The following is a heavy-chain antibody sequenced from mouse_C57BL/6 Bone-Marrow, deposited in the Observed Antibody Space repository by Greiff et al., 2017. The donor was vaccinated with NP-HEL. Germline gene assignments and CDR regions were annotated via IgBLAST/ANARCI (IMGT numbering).Heavy chain of an antibody. Sequence: QVQLQQSGAELVRPGASVTLSCKASGYTFTDYEMHWVKQTPVHGLEWIGAIDPETGGTAYNQKFKGKAILTADKSSSTAYMELRSLTSEDSAVYYCTRRSSSGPFDYWGQGTTLTVSS. J-gene: IGHJ2*01. CDR3: TRRSSSGPFDY. V-gene: IGHV1-15*01. CDR1: GYTFTDYE. D-gene: IGHD3-2*02. CDR2: IDPETGGT.